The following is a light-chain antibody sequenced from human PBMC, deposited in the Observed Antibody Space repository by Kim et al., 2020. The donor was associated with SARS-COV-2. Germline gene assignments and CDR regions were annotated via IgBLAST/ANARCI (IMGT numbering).Light chain of an antibody. CDR3: QQYDYWPGT. CDR1: QSVSRN. V-gene: IGKV3-15*01. CDR2: SSS. Sequence: EKVMTQSPGTLSVSPGQRATLSCRASQSVSRNVAWYHQIPGRAPRLLIYSSSARATGVPARFSGSGSGTEFTLIINNLQSDDVGIYFCQQYDYWPGTFGQGTRLEIK. J-gene: IGKJ5*01.